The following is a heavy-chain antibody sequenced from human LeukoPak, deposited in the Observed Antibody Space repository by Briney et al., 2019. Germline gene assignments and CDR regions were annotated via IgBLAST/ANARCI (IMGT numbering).Heavy chain of an antibody. V-gene: IGHV4-39*01. CDR3: ARRGLFYFDY. Sequence: PSETLSLTCTVSGDSFSSSSYSWDWIRQPPGKGLEWIGNIYYSGTTYSNPSLKSRVTISVDTSKNQFSLKLSSVTATDTALYYCARRGLFYFDYWGQGTLVTVSS. CDR2: IYYSGTT. J-gene: IGHJ4*02. CDR1: GDSFSSSSYS. D-gene: IGHD3-16*01.